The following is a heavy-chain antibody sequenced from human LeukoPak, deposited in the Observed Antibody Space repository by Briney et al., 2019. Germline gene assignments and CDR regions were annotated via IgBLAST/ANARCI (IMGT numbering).Heavy chain of an antibody. CDR1: GFTFSSYA. D-gene: IGHD3-3*01. V-gene: IGHV3-23*01. J-gene: IGHJ4*02. CDR3: AKGLYGVGTSCHDY. Sequence: GGSLRLSCAASGFTFSSYAMSWVRQAPGKGLEWVSATSGSGSSTYYADSVKGRFTISRDNSRSALYLEMNSLRAEDTAVYYCAKGLYGVGTSCHDYWGQGTLVTVSS. CDR2: TSGSGSST.